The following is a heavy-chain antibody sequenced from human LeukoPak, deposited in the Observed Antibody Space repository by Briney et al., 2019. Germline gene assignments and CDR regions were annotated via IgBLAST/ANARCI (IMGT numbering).Heavy chain of an antibody. CDR1: GGTFSSYA. D-gene: IGHD6-13*01. CDR3: ASGYTTYYYGMGV. Sequence: GASVKVSCKASGGTFSSYAISWVRQAPGQGLEWMGRIIPILGIANYAQKFQGRVTITADKSTSTAYMELSSLRSEDTAVYYCASGYTTYYYGMGVWGQGTTVTVSS. CDR2: IIPILGIA. J-gene: IGHJ6*02. V-gene: IGHV1-69*04.